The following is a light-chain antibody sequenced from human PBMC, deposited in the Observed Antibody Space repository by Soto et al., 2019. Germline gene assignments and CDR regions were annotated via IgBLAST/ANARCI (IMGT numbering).Light chain of an antibody. Sequence: DIQLTQSPSSVSASVGDRVTITCRASQDISTRLAWYQQKPGTAPKLLIYAASTLLSGVPSRFSGSGSGTEFTLIISGLQPDDFATYYCQQYDTYSRTFGQGTKVDIK. CDR1: QDISTR. CDR3: QQYDTYSRT. V-gene: IGKV1D-16*01. CDR2: AAS. J-gene: IGKJ1*01.